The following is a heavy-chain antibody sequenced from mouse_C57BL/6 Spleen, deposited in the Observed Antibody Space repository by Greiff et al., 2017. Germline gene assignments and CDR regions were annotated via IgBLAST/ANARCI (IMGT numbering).Heavy chain of an antibody. V-gene: IGHV1-39*01. Sequence: EVQLQQSGPELVKPGASVKISCTASGYSFTDYNMNWVKQSNGKSLEWIGVISPNYGTTSYNQKFKGKATLTVDQSSSTAYMQLNSLTSEDSAVYYCARKGYDGSSEGFAYWGQGTLVTVSA. CDR2: ISPNYGTT. CDR1: GYSFTDYN. J-gene: IGHJ3*01. CDR3: ARKGYDGSSEGFAY. D-gene: IGHD1-1*01.